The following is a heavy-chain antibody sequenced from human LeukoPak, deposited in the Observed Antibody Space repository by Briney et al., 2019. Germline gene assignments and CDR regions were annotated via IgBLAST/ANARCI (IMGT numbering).Heavy chain of an antibody. J-gene: IGHJ4*02. D-gene: IGHD3-3*01. Sequence: ASVKVSCKASGGTFSSYAISWVRQAPGQGLEWMGRIIPILGIANYAQKFQGRVTITADKSTSTAYMELSSLRSEDTAVYYCARDQITIFGVVIMVGDYWGQGTLVTVSS. CDR2: IIPILGIA. V-gene: IGHV1-69*04. CDR1: GGTFSSYA. CDR3: ARDQITIFGVVIMVGDY.